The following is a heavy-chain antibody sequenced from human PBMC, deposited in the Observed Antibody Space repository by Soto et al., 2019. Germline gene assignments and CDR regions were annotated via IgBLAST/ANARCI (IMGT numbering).Heavy chain of an antibody. CDR2: IYYSGST. Sequence: SETLSLTCGVSGGSITNGDYYWSWIRHPPVTGMDCIGYIYYSGSTYFNPSLKSRLYMSLDTSKNQFSLKLTSVTAADTAVYYRPRETSVVFGMAHPYSYFDLWGRGTLAPVSS. CDR1: GGSITNGDYY. V-gene: IGHV4-30-4*01. D-gene: IGHD3-3*01. J-gene: IGHJ2*01. CDR3: PRETSVVFGMAHPYSYFDL.